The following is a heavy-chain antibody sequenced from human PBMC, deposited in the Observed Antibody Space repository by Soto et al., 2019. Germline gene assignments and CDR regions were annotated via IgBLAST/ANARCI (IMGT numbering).Heavy chain of an antibody. D-gene: IGHD6-19*01. Sequence: ETLSLTCTVSGGSISSSSYYWGWIRQPPGKGLEWIGSIYYSGSTYYNPSLKSRVTISVDTSKNQFSLKLSSVTAADTAVYYCARQSVAVAGPHFDYWGQGTLVTVSS. J-gene: IGHJ4*02. V-gene: IGHV4-39*01. CDR3: ARQSVAVAGPHFDY. CDR1: GGSISSSSYY. CDR2: IYYSGST.